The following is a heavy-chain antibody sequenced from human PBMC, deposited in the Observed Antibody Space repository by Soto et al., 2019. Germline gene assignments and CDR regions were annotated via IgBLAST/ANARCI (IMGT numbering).Heavy chain of an antibody. J-gene: IGHJ6*02. D-gene: IGHD3-3*01. V-gene: IGHV1-69*06. Sequence: QVQMVQSGAEVQKPGASVKVSCKASGGTFSSYAISWVRQAPGQGLEWMGGIIPIFGTANYAQKFKGRVTITADKSTSTAYLELSSRSSEDPAGYYCARQGQYQISDEMSVWGQWTTVTVSS. CDR3: ARQGQYQISDEMSV. CDR1: GGTFSSYA. CDR2: IIPIFGTA.